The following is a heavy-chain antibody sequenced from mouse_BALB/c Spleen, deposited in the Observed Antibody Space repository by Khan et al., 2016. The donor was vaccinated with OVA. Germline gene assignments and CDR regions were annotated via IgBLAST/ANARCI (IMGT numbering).Heavy chain of an antibody. D-gene: IGHD1-1*01. CDR1: GFTFSSYA. Sequence: EVKLVESGGGLVKPGGSLKLSCAASGFTFSSYAMSWVRQTPEKRLEWVATISSGGTYTYYPDSVKGRFTISRDNAKNTLYLQMNSLRSEDDAMYYDASPPCTTEVATSDWFFDDWGAGTTVTVST. J-gene: IGHJ1*01. CDR3: ASPPCTTEVATSDWFFDD. V-gene: IGHV5-9-3*01. CDR2: ISSGGTYT.